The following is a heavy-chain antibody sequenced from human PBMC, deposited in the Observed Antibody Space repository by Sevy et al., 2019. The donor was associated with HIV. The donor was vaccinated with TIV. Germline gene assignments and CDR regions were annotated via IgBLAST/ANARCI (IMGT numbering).Heavy chain of an antibody. D-gene: IGHD3-3*01. J-gene: IGHJ5*02. CDR1: GFTFSSYS. CDR2: ISSSSSTI. Sequence: GGSLRLSCAASGFTFSSYSMNWVRQAPGKGLEWVSYISSSSSTIYYADSVKGRFTISRDNAKNSLYLQMNSLRAEDTAVYYCARGYYDFWSGPPATKAYNWLDPWGQGTLVTVSS. CDR3: ARGYYDFWSGPPATKAYNWLDP. V-gene: IGHV3-48*01.